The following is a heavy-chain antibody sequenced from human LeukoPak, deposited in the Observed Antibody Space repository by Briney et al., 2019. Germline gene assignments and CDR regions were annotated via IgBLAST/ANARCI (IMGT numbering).Heavy chain of an antibody. CDR3: LVTTRSRGFDY. D-gene: IGHD1/OR15-1a*01. CDR2: IRQDGSVQ. Sequence: GGSLRLSCAASGFTFSSYWMSWVRQAPGKGLEWVANIRQDGSVQNYVDSVKGRFTISRGNPKDSVYLQMSSLRAEGTAVYYCLVTTRSRGFDYWGQGTLVTVSS. V-gene: IGHV3-7*01. CDR1: GFTFSSYW. J-gene: IGHJ4*02.